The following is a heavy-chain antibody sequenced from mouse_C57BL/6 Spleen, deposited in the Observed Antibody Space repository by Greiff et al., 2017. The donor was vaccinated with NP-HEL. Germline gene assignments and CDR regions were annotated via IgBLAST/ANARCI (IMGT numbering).Heavy chain of an antibody. J-gene: IGHJ3*01. CDR3: ASDPAWFAY. CDR1: GFTFSSYA. Sequence: EVQGVESGGGLVKPGGSLKLSCAASGFTFSSYAMSWVRQTPEKRLEWVATISDGGSYTYYPDNVKGRFTISRDNAKNNLYLQLSHLKSEDTAMYYCASDPAWFAYWGKGTLVTVAA. CDR2: ISDGGSYT. V-gene: IGHV5-4*01.